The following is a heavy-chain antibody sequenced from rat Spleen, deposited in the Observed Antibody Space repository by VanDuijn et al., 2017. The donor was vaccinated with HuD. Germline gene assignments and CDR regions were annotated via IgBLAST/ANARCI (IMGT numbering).Heavy chain of an antibody. CDR2: ITSGGSNT. J-gene: IGHJ4*01. CDR1: GFTFSNYD. Sequence: EVQLVESGGGLLQPGRSLKLSCAASGFTFSNYDMAWVRQTPTKGLEWVATITSGGSNTYYPDSVKGRFTISRDNAKSTLFLQMDSLRSEDTATYYCAKGLITGYVMDAWGQGASVTVSS. CDR3: AKGLITGYVMDA. V-gene: IGHV5-25*01. D-gene: IGHD1-1*01.